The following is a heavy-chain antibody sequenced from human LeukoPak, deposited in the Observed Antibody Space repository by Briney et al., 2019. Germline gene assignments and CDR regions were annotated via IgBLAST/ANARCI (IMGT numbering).Heavy chain of an antibody. CDR2: IIPILGIA. Sequence: SVRVSCKASGGTFSSYAISWVRQAPGQGLEWMGRIIPILGIANYAQKFQGRVTITADKSTSTAYMELRSLGSDDTAVYYCAREFGDGDAFDIWGQGTMVTVSS. CDR1: GGTFSSYA. CDR3: AREFGDGDAFDI. D-gene: IGHD4-17*01. J-gene: IGHJ3*02. V-gene: IGHV1-69*04.